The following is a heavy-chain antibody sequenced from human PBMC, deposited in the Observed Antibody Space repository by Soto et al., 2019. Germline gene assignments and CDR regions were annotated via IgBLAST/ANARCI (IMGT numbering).Heavy chain of an antibody. V-gene: IGHV4-34*01. J-gene: IGHJ4*02. CDR3: ARGSGQLGY. CDR2: INHSGST. D-gene: IGHD6-6*01. CDR1: GGSFSGYY. Sequence: LETLSLTCAFYGGSFSGYYWIWIRQPPGKGLEWIGEINHSGSTNYNPSLKSRVTISVDTSKNQFSLKLSSVTAADTAVYYCARGSGQLGYWGQGTLVTVSS.